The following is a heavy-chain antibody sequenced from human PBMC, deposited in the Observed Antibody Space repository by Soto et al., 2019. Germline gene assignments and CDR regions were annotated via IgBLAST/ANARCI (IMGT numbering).Heavy chain of an antibody. J-gene: IGHJ6*02. CDR2: IYPGDSDT. V-gene: IGHV5-51*01. CDR3: ARLMYSGSPGYYYYGMDV. Sequence: GESLKISCKGSGYSFTSYWIGWVRQMPGKGLEWMGIIYPGDSDTRYSPSFQGQVTISADKSISTAYLQWSSLKASDTAMYYCARLMYSGSPGYYYYGMDVWGQGTTVTVSS. D-gene: IGHD6-6*01. CDR1: GYSFTSYW.